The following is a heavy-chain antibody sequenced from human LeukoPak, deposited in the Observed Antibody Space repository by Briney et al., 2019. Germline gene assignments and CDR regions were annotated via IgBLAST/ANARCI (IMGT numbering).Heavy chain of an antibody. D-gene: IGHD3-22*01. CDR3: ARVNDSSGYLSGQIDY. V-gene: IGHV3-30*04. J-gene: IGHJ4*02. Sequence: PGGSLRLSCAASGFTFSSYAMHWVRQAPGKGLEWVAVISYDGSNKYYADSVKGRFTISRDNSKNTLYLQMNSLGAEDTAVYYCARVNDSSGYLSGQIDYWGQGTLVTVSS. CDR1: GFTFSSYA. CDR2: ISYDGSNK.